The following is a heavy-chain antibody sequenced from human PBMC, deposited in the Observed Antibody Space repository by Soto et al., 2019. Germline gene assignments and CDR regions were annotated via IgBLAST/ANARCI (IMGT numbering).Heavy chain of an antibody. Sequence: QVQLVQAGAEGKKPGSSVKVSCKASGGPFSSYSINWGRPAPGQGLEWMGEIIPIFGTANYAQKFQGRVTITADESTSTAYMELSSLRSEDTAVYYCARDGGRHSGGIDYWGQGTLVTVSS. D-gene: IGHD1-26*01. CDR2: IIPIFGTA. CDR3: ARDGGRHSGGIDY. CDR1: GGPFSSYS. V-gene: IGHV1-69*01. J-gene: IGHJ4*02.